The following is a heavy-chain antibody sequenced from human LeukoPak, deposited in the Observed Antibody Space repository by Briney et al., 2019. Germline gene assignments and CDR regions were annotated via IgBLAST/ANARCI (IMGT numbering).Heavy chain of an antibody. Sequence: GASVKVSCKASGGTFSSYAISWVRQAPGQGLEWMGRIIPILGIANYAQKFQGRVTITADKSTSTAYMELSSLRSEDTAVYYCAREYCSGGSCYSYYYYGMDVWGQGTTVTVSS. D-gene: IGHD2-15*01. CDR3: AREYCSGGSCYSYYYYGMDV. CDR1: GGTFSSYA. J-gene: IGHJ6*02. CDR2: IIPILGIA. V-gene: IGHV1-69*04.